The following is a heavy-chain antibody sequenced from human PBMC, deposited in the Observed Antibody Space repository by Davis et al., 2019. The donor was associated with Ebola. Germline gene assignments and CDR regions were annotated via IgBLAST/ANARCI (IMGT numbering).Heavy chain of an antibody. D-gene: IGHD6-6*01. J-gene: IGHJ6*02. Sequence: ASVKVSCKASGYTFTSYGISWVRQAPGQGLEWMGWISAYNGNTNYAQKLQGRVTMTTDTSTSTAYMELRSLRSDDTAVYYCARGHSSSSWGGYYYYGMDVWGQGTTVTVSS. V-gene: IGHV1-18*01. CDR3: ARGHSSSSWGGYYYYGMDV. CDR2: ISAYNGNT. CDR1: GYTFTSYG.